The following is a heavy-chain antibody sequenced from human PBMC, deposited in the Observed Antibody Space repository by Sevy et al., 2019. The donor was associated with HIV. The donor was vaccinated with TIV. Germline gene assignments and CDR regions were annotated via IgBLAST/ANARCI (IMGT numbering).Heavy chain of an antibody. CDR2: IWYDGSNK. J-gene: IGHJ6*02. V-gene: IGHV3-33*01. CDR3: ARDRYSSSWESGAGYYYYGMDV. D-gene: IGHD6-13*01. CDR1: GFTFSSYG. Sequence: GGSLRLSCAASGFTFSSYGMHWVRQAPGKGLEWVAVIWYDGSNKNYADSVKGRFTISRDNSKNTLYLQMNSLRAEDTAMYYDARDRYSSSWESGAGYYYYGMDVWGQGTTVTVSS.